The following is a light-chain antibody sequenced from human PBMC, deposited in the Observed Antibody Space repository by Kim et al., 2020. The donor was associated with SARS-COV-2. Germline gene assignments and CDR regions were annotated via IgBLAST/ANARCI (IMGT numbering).Light chain of an antibody. CDR1: QSVSSSY. V-gene: IGKV3-20*01. J-gene: IGKJ1*01. Sequence: EIVLTQSPGTLSLSPGERATLSCRASQSVSSSYLAWYQQKLGRAPRLFIYGASSRASGIPARFSGSGSGTDFTLTISRLEPEDFAVYYCQQYGSSPQTFGQGTRVDIK. CDR3: QQYGSSPQT. CDR2: GAS.